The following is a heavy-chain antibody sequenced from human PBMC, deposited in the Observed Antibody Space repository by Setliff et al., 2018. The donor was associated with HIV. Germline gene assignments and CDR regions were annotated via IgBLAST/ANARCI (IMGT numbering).Heavy chain of an antibody. J-gene: IGHJ3*01. CDR1: GGSFSSDSYY. D-gene: IGHD1-26*01. CDR2: IYYSGST. Sequence: PSETLSLTCSVSGGSFSSDSYYWGWIRQFPGKGLEWIGSIYYSGSTYYHPSLKSRVTVSVDTSKNQFSLKLSSVTAADTAVYYCARPLDSGSYPYDAFAFWGLGTMVTVSS. V-gene: IGHV4-39*07. CDR3: ARPLDSGSYPYDAFAF.